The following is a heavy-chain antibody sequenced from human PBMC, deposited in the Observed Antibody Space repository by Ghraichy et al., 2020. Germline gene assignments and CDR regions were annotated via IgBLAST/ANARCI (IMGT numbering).Heavy chain of an antibody. D-gene: IGHD6-19*01. CDR3: RIDHIAVLEKQDAFDI. CDR1: GGTFSSYA. CDR2: IIPIFGTA. J-gene: IGHJ3*02. Sequence: SVKVSCKASGGTFSSYAISWVRQAPGQGLEWMGGIIPIFGTANYAQKFQGRVTITADESTSTAYMELSSLRSEDTAVYYCRIDHIAVLEKQDAFDIWGQGTMVTVSS. V-gene: IGHV1-69*13.